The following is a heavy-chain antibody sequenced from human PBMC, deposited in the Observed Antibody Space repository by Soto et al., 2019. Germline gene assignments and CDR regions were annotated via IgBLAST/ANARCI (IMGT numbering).Heavy chain of an antibody. Sequence: ASVKVSCKASGGTFSSYAISWVLQAPGQGLEWMGGIIPIFGTANYAQKFQGGVTITADESTSTAYMELSSLRSEDTAVYYCARAAEQHDYYYGMDVWGQGTTVTVSS. D-gene: IGHD6-13*01. V-gene: IGHV1-69*13. CDR3: ARAAEQHDYYYGMDV. CDR1: GGTFSSYA. CDR2: IIPIFGTA. J-gene: IGHJ6*02.